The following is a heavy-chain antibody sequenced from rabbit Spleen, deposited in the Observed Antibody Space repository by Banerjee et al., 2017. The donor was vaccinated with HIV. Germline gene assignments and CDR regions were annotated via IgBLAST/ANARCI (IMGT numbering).Heavy chain of an antibody. CDR2: IHNGDDST. Sequence: QEQLVESGGGLVQPEGSLTLTCTASGFSFSGNYYMCWVRQAPGKGLEWLACIHNGDDSTYYASWVNGRFTISKTSSTTVTLQMTSLTAADTATYFCARADAGYAYGNLWGPGTLVTVS. CDR3: ARADAGYAYGNL. J-gene: IGHJ4*01. CDR1: GFSFSGNYY. D-gene: IGHD6-1*01. V-gene: IGHV1S45*01.